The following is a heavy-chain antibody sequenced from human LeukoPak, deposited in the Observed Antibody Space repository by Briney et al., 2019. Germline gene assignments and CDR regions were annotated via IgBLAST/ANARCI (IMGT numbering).Heavy chain of an antibody. D-gene: IGHD2/OR15-2a*01. CDR1: GFGFSTSW. J-gene: IGHJ6*02. CDR3: TSLSNSYGMDV. Sequence: GGSLRLSCAASGFGFSTSWMSWVRQAPGKGLEWVANIKQDGSEKYYVDSVKGRFTISRDNAKNSVYLRMNSLRDEDTAVYYCTSLSNSYGMDVWGQGTTATVSS. V-gene: IGHV3-7*01. CDR2: IKQDGSEK.